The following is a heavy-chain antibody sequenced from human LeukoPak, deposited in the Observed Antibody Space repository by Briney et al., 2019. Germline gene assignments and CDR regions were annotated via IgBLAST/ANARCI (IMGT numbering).Heavy chain of an antibody. Sequence: ASVKVSCKASGYTFTGYYMHWVRQAPGQGLEWMGWINTNTGNPTYAQGFTGRFVFSLDTSVSTAYLQISSLKAEDTAVYYCARSYYYGSGIVSFYWGQGTLVTVSS. CDR1: GYTFTGYY. CDR3: ARSYYYGSGIVSFY. CDR2: INTNTGNP. V-gene: IGHV7-4-1*02. J-gene: IGHJ4*02. D-gene: IGHD3-10*01.